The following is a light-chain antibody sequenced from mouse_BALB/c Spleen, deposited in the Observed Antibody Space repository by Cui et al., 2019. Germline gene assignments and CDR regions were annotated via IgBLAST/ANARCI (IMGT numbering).Light chain of an antibody. J-gene: IGKJ5*01. CDR2: LTS. V-gene: IGKV4-68*01. CDR3: QQWSSNPLT. Sequence: QSVFTQSSVLMSAFPGEKVTMTCSASSSVSYMYWYQQKPRSSPKPWIYLTSNLASGVPARFSGSGSGTSYSLTISGMEAEDAATYYCQQWSSNPLTFGAGTKLELK. CDR1: SSVSY.